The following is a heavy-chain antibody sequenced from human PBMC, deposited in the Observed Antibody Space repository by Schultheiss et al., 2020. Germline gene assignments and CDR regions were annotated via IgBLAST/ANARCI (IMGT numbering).Heavy chain of an antibody. CDR1: GFTFSSYG. Sequence: GGSLRLSCAASGFTFSSYGMHWVRQAPGKGLEWVAVISYDGSNKYYADSVKGRFTISRENSKNTVYLQMDSLTAEDTAVYYCAREIGTGDYWGQGTLVTVSS. V-gene: IGHV3-30*03. CDR3: AREIGTGDY. D-gene: IGHD2-8*02. CDR2: ISYDGSNK. J-gene: IGHJ4*02.